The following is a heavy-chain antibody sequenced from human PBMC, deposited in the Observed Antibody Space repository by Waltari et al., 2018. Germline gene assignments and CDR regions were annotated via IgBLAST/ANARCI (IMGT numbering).Heavy chain of an antibody. CDR2: IYYTGST. D-gene: IGHD2-21*02. CDR3: ARGGGGDWEWFDP. J-gene: IGHJ5*02. CDR1: GGSISGFY. V-gene: IGHV4-59*01. Sequence: QVQLQESGPSLLKPSETLYLICTVSGGSISGFYWSWVRQPPGKGLDWIGYIYYTGSTKSNPSLKRRVTMSVDTSKNQFSLKLSSVTAADTAFYYCARGGGGDWEWFDPWGQGTLVTVSS.